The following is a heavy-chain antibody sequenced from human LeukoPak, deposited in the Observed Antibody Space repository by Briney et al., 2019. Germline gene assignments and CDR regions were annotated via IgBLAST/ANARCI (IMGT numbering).Heavy chain of an antibody. D-gene: IGHD3-10*01. Sequence: ASVTVSCKASGYTFTSYGISWVRQAPGQGLEWMGWISAYNGNTNYAQKLQGRVTMTTDTSTSTAYMELRSLRSDDTAVYYCARTSPRSGSYRRDFDYWGQGTLVTVSS. CDR3: ARTSPRSGSYRRDFDY. CDR1: GYTFTSYG. J-gene: IGHJ4*02. V-gene: IGHV1-18*01. CDR2: ISAYNGNT.